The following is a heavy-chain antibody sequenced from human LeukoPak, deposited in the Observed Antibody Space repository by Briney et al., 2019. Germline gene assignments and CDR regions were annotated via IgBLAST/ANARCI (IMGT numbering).Heavy chain of an antibody. D-gene: IGHD6-19*01. J-gene: IGHJ3*02. V-gene: IGHV4-34*01. CDR1: GGSFSGYY. CDR2: INHSGST. Sequence: PSETLSLTCAVSGGSFSGYYWSWIRQPPGKGLEWMGEINHSGSTNYNPSLKRRVTISVDTSKNQSSLKLSSVTAAETAVYYCASHIAVARRRRAFDIWGQGKMVTVSS. CDR3: ASHIAVARRRRAFDI.